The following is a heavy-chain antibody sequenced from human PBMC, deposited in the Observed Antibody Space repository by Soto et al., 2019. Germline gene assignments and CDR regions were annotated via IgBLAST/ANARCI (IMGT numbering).Heavy chain of an antibody. CDR1: GGTFSSYT. J-gene: IGHJ4*02. CDR2: IIPILGIA. Sequence: QVQLVQSGAEVKKPGSSVKVSCKASGGTFSSYTISWVRQAPGQGLEWIGRIIPILGIANYAQKFQGRVTITSDKSTSTAYMELSSLRSEDTAVYYCPTGPTYSSSWAYIDYWGQGTLVTVSS. D-gene: IGHD6-13*01. V-gene: IGHV1-69*02. CDR3: PTGPTYSSSWAYIDY.